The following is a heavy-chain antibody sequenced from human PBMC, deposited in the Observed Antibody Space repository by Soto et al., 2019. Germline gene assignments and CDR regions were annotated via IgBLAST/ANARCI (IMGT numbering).Heavy chain of an antibody. J-gene: IGHJ3*02. CDR1: GGTFSSYT. CDR3: ARHLVAGTGAFDI. D-gene: IGHD6-19*01. V-gene: IGHV1-69*02. CDR2: IIPILGIA. Sequence: EASVKVSCKASGGTFSSYTISWVRQAPGQGLEWMGRIIPILGIANYAQKFQGRVTITADKSTSTAYMELSSLRSEDTAVYYCARHLVAGTGAFDIWGQGTMVTVSS.